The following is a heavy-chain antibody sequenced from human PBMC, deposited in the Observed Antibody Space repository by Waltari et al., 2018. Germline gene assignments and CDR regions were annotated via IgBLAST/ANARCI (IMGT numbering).Heavy chain of an antibody. V-gene: IGHV3-48*04. Sequence: EVQLVESGGGLVQAGGSLRLYCAASGFNFSSYSMNWVRQAPGNGLEWVSYMSSSSITIYYADSVKGRFTISRDNAKNSLYLQMNSLRAEDTAVYYCARESPGGDYFDYWGQGTLVTVSS. CDR3: ARESPGGDYFDY. CDR1: GFNFSSYS. D-gene: IGHD2-21*01. J-gene: IGHJ4*02. CDR2: MSSSSITI.